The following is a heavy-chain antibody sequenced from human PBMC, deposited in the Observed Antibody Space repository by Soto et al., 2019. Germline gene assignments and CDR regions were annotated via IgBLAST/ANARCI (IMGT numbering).Heavy chain of an antibody. J-gene: IGHJ2*01. Sequence: QVQLVESGGGVVQPGRSLRLSCAASGFTFSSYGMHWVRQAPGKGLEWVAVIWYDGSNKYYADSVKGRFTISRDNSKNTLYLQMNSLRAEDTAVYYCPRDQWDGYNWDWYFDLWGRGTLVTVSS. D-gene: IGHD5-12*01. CDR3: PRDQWDGYNWDWYFDL. CDR2: IWYDGSNK. CDR1: GFTFSSYG. V-gene: IGHV3-33*01.